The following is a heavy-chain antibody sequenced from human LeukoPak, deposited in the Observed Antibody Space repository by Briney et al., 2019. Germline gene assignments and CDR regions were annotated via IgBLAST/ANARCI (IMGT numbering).Heavy chain of an antibody. V-gene: IGHV3-30*18. Sequence: GGSLRLSCAASGFTFSSYGMHWVRQAPGKGLEWVAVISYDGSNKYYADSVKGRFTISRDNSKNTLYLQMNSLRAEDTAVYYCAKGPGITMIVVVDDAFDIWGQGTMVTVSS. J-gene: IGHJ3*02. CDR2: ISYDGSNK. D-gene: IGHD3-22*01. CDR1: GFTFSSYG. CDR3: AKGPGITMIVVVDDAFDI.